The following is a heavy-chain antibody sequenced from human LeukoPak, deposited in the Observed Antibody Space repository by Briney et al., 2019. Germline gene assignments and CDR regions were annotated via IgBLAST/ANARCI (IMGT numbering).Heavy chain of an antibody. Sequence: GGSLRLSCSASGFTFSSYTMHWGRDAPGKGLEYGSSITPNGGSTYYADSVKGRFTISRDNSKSTLYLQMSSLRAEDTALYECVKDQCVDYWGPGTLVTVSS. J-gene: IGHJ4*02. CDR2: ITPNGGST. V-gene: IGHV3-64D*06. CDR1: GFTFSSYT. CDR3: VKDQCVDY. D-gene: IGHD6-19*01.